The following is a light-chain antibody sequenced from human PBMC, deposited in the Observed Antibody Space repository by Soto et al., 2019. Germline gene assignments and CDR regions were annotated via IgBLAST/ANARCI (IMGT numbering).Light chain of an antibody. V-gene: IGKV3-15*01. CDR2: GAS. CDR3: QQYNNWPRT. J-gene: IGKJ4*01. CDR1: QSVSSN. Sequence: EIVTTQSPATLSVSPGDRATLSCRASQSVSSNLAWYQQKPGQAPRLLIYGASTRATGIPARFSGSGSGTEFTLTISSRQSEDFAVYYCQQYNNWPRTFGGGTKVEIK.